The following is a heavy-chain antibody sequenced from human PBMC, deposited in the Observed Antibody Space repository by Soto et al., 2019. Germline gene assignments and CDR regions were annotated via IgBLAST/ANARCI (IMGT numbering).Heavy chain of an antibody. Sequence: GASVEVSGTASGGTFSSYAISWVRQAPGQGLEWMGGIIPIFGTANYAQKFQGRVTITADESTSTAYMELSSLRSEDTAVYYCARHLRSSGWTQLDYYYDGMDVWGQGPTLTVAS. D-gene: IGHD6-19*01. CDR3: ARHLRSSGWTQLDYYYDGMDV. J-gene: IGHJ6*02. CDR1: GGTFSSYA. CDR2: IIPIFGTA. V-gene: IGHV1-69*13.